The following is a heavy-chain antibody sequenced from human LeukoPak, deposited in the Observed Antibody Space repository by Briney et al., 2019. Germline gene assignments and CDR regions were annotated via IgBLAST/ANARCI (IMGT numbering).Heavy chain of an antibody. CDR1: GYTFTSYG. Sequence: GASVKVSCKASGYTFTSYGISWVRQAPVQGLEWMGWISAYNGNTNYAQKLQGRVTITTDTSTSTAYMELRSLRSDDTAVYYCARATSYDFWSGYPYYFDYWGQGTLVTVSS. CDR3: ARATSYDFWSGYPYYFDY. J-gene: IGHJ4*02. D-gene: IGHD3-3*01. CDR2: ISAYNGNT. V-gene: IGHV1-18*01.